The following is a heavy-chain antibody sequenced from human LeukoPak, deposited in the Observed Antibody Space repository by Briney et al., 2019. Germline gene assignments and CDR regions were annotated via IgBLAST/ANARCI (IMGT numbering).Heavy chain of an antibody. CDR2: INHSGST. CDR3: ARRGTMVRGVKSYFDY. V-gene: IGHV4-34*01. J-gene: IGHJ4*02. Sequence: SETLSLTCAVYGGSFSGYYWSWIRQLPGKGLEWIGEINHSGSTNYNPSLKSRVTISVDTSKNQFSLKLSSVTAADTAVYYCARRGTMVRGVKSYFDYWGQGTLVTVSS. D-gene: IGHD3-10*01. CDR1: GGSFSGYY.